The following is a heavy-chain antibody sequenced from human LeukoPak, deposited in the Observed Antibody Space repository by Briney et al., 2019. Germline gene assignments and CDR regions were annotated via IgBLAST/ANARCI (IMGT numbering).Heavy chain of an antibody. Sequence: GGSLRLACTASAFSFDTHAMNCVSQVPGKGLEWDAGISGSGGHSYYGDSVKGRFTISRENSKNTLYLQMHSLRAEDTAMYYCAKERQGGNSYGDEAFYFDYWGQGTLVTVSS. CDR1: AFSFDTHA. CDR2: ISGSGGHS. V-gene: IGHV3-23*01. D-gene: IGHD4-23*01. J-gene: IGHJ4*02. CDR3: AKERQGGNSYGDEAFYFDY.